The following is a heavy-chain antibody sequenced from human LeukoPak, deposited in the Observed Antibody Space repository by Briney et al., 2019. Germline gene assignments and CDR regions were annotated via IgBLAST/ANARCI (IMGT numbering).Heavy chain of an antibody. V-gene: IGHV3-53*05. Sequence: GGSLRLSCAASGFTVSSNYMSWVRQAPGKGLEWVSVIYSGGSIYYADSVKGRFTISRDNSKNTLYLQMNSLRAEDTAVYYCAKDSGPDLSDYWGQGTLVTVSS. J-gene: IGHJ4*02. CDR1: GFTVSSNY. D-gene: IGHD3-10*01. CDR2: IYSGGSI. CDR3: AKDSGPDLSDY.